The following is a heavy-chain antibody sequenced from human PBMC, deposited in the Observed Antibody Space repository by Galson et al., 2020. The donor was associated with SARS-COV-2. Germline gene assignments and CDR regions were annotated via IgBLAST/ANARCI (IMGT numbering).Heavy chain of an antibody. CDR3: ARDISGMRGVGSAAFDI. D-gene: IGHD3-10*01. V-gene: IGHV3-72*01. CDR1: GFTFSDHF. Sequence: GGSLRLSCAVSGFTFSDHFLDWVRQAPGKGLEWIGRSRNKANSYTTEYAASVRGRFTISRDDTKNSLYLQMNSLKTEDTAVYYCARDISGMRGVGSAAFDIWGQGTMVTVSS. CDR2: SRNKANSYTT. J-gene: IGHJ3*02.